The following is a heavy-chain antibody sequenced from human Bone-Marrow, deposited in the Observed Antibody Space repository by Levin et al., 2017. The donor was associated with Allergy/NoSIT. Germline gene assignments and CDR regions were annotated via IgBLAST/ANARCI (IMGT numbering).Heavy chain of an antibody. CDR1: GYTFTTYY. D-gene: IGHD3/OR15-3a*01. CDR2: INPSGGIT. V-gene: IGHV1-46*01. J-gene: IGHJ6*02. Sequence: ASVKVSCKASGYTFTTYYIHWVRQAPGQGLEWIGAINPSGGITSFAQKFQDRVTMTRDTSTDTVNMELSSLRSDDTAVYYCARDQSFGFWTGSSYFSGLDVWGQGTTVTVSS. CDR3: ARDQSFGFWTGSSYFSGLDV.